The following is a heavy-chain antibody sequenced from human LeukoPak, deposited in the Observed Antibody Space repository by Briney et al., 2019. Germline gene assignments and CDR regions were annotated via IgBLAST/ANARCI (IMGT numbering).Heavy chain of an antibody. J-gene: IGHJ4*02. CDR1: GSTFSSYS. Sequence: GGSLRLSCADSGSTFSSYSMNWVRQAPGKGLEWVSSISSSSSYIYYADSVKGRFTISRDNAKNSLYLQMNSLRAEDTAVYYCARVGPSFYDYVWGSYRPPFDYWGQGTLVIVSS. D-gene: IGHD3-16*02. CDR3: ARVGPSFYDYVWGSYRPPFDY. V-gene: IGHV3-21*01. CDR2: ISSSSSYI.